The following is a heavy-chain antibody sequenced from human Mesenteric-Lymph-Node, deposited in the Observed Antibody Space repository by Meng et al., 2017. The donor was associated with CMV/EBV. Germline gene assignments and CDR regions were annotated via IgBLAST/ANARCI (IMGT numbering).Heavy chain of an antibody. Sequence: SETLSLTCTVSGGSISSYYWSWIRQPPGKGLEWIGYIYYSGSTNYNPSLKSRVTISVDTSKNQFSLKLSSVTAADTAVYYCARVQSSADGGNRPAFDYWGQGTLVTVSS. CDR3: ARVQSSADGGNRPAFDY. J-gene: IGHJ4*02. V-gene: IGHV4-59*01. CDR1: GGSISSYY. D-gene: IGHD4-23*01. CDR2: IYYSGST.